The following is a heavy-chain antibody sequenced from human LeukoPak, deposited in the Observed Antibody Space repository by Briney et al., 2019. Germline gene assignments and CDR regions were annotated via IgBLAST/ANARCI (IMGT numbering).Heavy chain of an antibody. CDR2: INHSGST. J-gene: IGHJ4*02. CDR3: ARRRAGKYCSSTSCYGLTFDY. V-gene: IGHV4-34*01. Sequence: SETLSLTCAVYGGSFSGYYWSWIRQPPGKGLEWIGEINHSGSTNYNPSLKSRVTISVDTSKNQFSLKLSSVTAADTAVYYCARRRAGKYCSSTSCYGLTFDYWGQGTLVTVSS. D-gene: IGHD2-2*01. CDR1: GGSFSGYY.